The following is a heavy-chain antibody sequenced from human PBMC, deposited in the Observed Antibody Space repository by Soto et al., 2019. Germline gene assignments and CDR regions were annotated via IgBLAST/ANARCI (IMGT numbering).Heavy chain of an antibody. V-gene: IGHV4-39*01. CDR3: ARLMMDRSWYFDWFDP. D-gene: IGHD6-13*01. J-gene: IGHJ5*02. Sequence: ASETLSLTCTVSGGSISSSSYYWGWIRQPPGKGLEWIGSIYYSGSTYYNPSLKSRVTISVDTSKNQFSLKVSSVTAADTALYFCARLMMDRSWYFDWFDPWGRGTLVTV. CDR2: IYYSGST. CDR1: GGSISSSSYY.